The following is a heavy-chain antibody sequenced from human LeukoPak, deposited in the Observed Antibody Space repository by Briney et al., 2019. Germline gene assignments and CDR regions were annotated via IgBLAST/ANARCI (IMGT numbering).Heavy chain of an antibody. D-gene: IGHD3-10*01. V-gene: IGHV4-59*11. J-gene: IGHJ3*02. CDR1: GGSIGSHY. Sequence: PSETLSLTCTVSGGSIGSHYWTWIRQTPGKGLEWIGYVYDIGSTKYNPSLKSRVTISLDTSRNQFSLKLNSVTAADTAVYYCAKSNGYGLVDIWGQGTMVTVSS. CDR2: VYDIGST. CDR3: AKSNGYGLVDI.